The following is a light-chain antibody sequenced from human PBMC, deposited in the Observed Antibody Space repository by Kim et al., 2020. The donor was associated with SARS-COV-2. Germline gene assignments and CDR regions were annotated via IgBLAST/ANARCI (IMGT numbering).Light chain of an antibody. CDR1: SSNIGGGYD. Sequence: QSVLTQPPSVSGAPGQRVTISCTGSSSNIGGGYDVHWYQQLPGTAPKLLIHGNTNRPSGVPDRFSGSKSGTSASLAITGLQAEDEAEYYCQSYDNSLSASVFGGGTQLTVL. CDR3: QSYDNSLSASV. J-gene: IGLJ3*02. CDR2: GNT. V-gene: IGLV1-40*01.